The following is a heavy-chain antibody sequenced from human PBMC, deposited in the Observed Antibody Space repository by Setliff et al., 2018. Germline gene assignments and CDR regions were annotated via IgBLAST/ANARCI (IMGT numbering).Heavy chain of an antibody. CDR2: ISSGGST. CDR1: GFTFISYA. J-gene: IGHJ4*02. CDR3: AKVKKQLIRGSGFDC. V-gene: IGHV3-64*01. D-gene: IGHD1-1*01. Sequence: GGSLRLSCAASGFTFISYAMHWVRKAPGKGLEYVSAISSGGSTSYANSVKGRFTISRDISKNTLDLQMNSLRVEDTALYYCAKVKKQLIRGSGFDCWGQGTLVTGSS.